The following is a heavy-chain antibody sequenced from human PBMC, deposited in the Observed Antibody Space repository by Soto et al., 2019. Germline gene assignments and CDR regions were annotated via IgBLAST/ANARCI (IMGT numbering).Heavy chain of an antibody. CDR2: IYHSGST. J-gene: IGHJ4*02. CDR1: GGSISSSNW. Sequence: SETLSLTCAVSGGSISSSNWWSWVRQPPGKGLEWIGEIYHSGSTNYNPSLKSRVTISVDKSKTQFSLKLSSVPAADTSVYYCASTICSSGYYFDYWGQGTLVTVAS. CDR3: ASTICSSGYYFDY. D-gene: IGHD3-22*01. V-gene: IGHV4-4*02.